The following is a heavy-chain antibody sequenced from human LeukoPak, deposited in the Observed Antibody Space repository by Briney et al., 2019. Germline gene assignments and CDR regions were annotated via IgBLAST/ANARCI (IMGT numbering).Heavy chain of an antibody. CDR2: IIPIFGTA. Sequence: ASVKVSCKASGGTFSSYAISWVRQAPGQGLEWMGGIIPIFGTANYAQKFQGRVTITADESTSTAYMELSSLRSEDTAVYYCARIPGYCSGGSCYPGAFDIWGQGTMVTVSS. D-gene: IGHD2-15*01. CDR1: GGTFSSYA. J-gene: IGHJ3*02. V-gene: IGHV1-69*13. CDR3: ARIPGYCSGGSCYPGAFDI.